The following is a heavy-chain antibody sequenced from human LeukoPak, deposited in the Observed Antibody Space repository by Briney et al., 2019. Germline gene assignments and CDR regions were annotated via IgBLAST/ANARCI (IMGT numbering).Heavy chain of an antibody. CDR3: AKGAYYDISTGASDY. J-gene: IGHJ4*02. V-gene: IGHV3-23*01. CDR2: ISGSGGST. Sequence: GGSLRLSCAASGFTFRTYAMSRVRQAPGKGLEWVSGISGSGGSTYYADSVKGRFTISRDNAKNTLYLQMSSLRAEDTAVYYCAKGAYYDISTGASDYSGQGTLVNVSS. CDR1: GFTFRTYA. D-gene: IGHD3-9*01.